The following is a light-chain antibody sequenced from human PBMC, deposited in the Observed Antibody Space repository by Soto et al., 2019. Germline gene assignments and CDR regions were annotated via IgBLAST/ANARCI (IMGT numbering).Light chain of an antibody. CDR2: CAS. CDR3: QQYDSSRGT. V-gene: IGKV3-20*01. CDR1: QCLSGGY. Sequence: TLSCRASQCLSGGYLAGYQQKPGQAPRLLIYCASTRATGIPDRFSGSGSGTHFTLTISMLEHEDFAVYYCQQYDSSRGTFGQVTKVDIK. J-gene: IGKJ1*01.